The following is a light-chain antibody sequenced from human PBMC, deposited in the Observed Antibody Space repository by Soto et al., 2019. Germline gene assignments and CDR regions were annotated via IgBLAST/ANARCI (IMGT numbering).Light chain of an antibody. J-gene: IGKJ5*01. CDR2: GAS. CDR1: RTIISSY. V-gene: IGKV3-20*01. Sequence: EVVLTQSPGTLSLSPGETVTLSCRASRTIISSYLAWYQQKPGQAPRLLIYGASSRATGIPDRFSGSGSGTDFTLTISGLEPEDSAVYYCQQYGRSLFTFGQGTRLEIK. CDR3: QQYGRSLFT.